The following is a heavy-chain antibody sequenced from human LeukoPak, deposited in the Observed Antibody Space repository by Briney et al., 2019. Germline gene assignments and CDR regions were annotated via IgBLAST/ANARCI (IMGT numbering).Heavy chain of an antibody. CDR3: AKNRDRGVPTYYYDSSGSSHFDL. J-gene: IGHJ2*01. D-gene: IGHD3-22*01. CDR1: GFTFSSYG. CDR2: ISYDGSNK. V-gene: IGHV3-30*18. Sequence: PWGSLRLACAASGFTFSSYGMHWVRQAPRKGLEWVSVISYDGSNKYYADSVKGRFTISRDNSKNTLYLQMNSLRAEDTAVYYCAKNRDRGVPTYYYDSSGSSHFDLWGRGTLVTVSS.